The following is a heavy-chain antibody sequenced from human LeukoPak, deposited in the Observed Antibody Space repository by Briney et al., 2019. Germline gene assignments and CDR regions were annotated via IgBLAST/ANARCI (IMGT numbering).Heavy chain of an antibody. CDR2: ISWNSGSI. Sequence: GGSLRLSCAASGFTFDDYAMHWVRQAPGKGLEWVSGISWNSGSIGYADSVKGRFTISRDNAKNSLYLQMNSLRAEDMAVYYCARASYGFGNTWFDPWGQGTLVTVSS. CDR1: GFTFDDYA. V-gene: IGHV3-9*03. CDR3: ARASYGFGNTWFDP. J-gene: IGHJ5*02. D-gene: IGHD3-16*01.